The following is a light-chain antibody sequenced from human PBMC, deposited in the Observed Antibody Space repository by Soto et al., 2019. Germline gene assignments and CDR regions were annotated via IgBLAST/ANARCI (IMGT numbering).Light chain of an antibody. V-gene: IGKV3-15*01. Sequence: EVVITQSPATLPVSPGERVTLSCRASQSVRSNLAWYQQKPGQSPRPLIYGASTRANGIPARFSGSGSGTEFTLTISSLQSEDFAVYYCQQYNNWPPITFGQGTRLEIK. J-gene: IGKJ5*01. CDR3: QQYNNWPPIT. CDR2: GAS. CDR1: QSVRSN.